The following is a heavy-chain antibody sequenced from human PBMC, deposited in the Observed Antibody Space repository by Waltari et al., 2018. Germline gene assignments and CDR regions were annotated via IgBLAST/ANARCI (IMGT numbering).Heavy chain of an antibody. CDR3: ARHDSWVLTLDY. Sequence: QLQLQESGPGLVKPSETLSLTCTVSGGSISSSSYYWGWIRQTPGKGLEWIGSIYYSGSTYANPSLQSRVTISVDTSKNQFSLKLSSVTAADTAVYYCARHDSWVLTLDYWGQGTLVTVSS. V-gene: IGHV4-39*01. J-gene: IGHJ4*02. D-gene: IGHD6-13*01. CDR1: GGSISSSSYY. CDR2: IYYSGST.